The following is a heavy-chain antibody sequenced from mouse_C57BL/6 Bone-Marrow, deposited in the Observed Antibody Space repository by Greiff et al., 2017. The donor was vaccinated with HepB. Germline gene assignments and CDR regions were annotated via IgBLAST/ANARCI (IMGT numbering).Heavy chain of an antibody. CDR3: TGPSFITTVVASYYYAMDY. V-gene: IGHV6-3*01. Sequence: EVHLVESGGGLVQPGGSMKLSCVASGFTFSNYWMNWVRQSPEKGLEWVAQIRLKSDNYATHYAESVKGRFTISRDDSKSSVYLQMNNLRAEDTGIYYCTGPSFITTVVASYYYAMDYWGQGTSVTVSS. D-gene: IGHD1-1*01. CDR1: GFTFSNYW. CDR2: IRLKSDNYAT. J-gene: IGHJ4*01.